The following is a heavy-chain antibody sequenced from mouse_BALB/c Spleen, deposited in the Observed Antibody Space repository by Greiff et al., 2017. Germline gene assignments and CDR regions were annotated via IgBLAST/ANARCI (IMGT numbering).Heavy chain of an antibody. D-gene: IGHD2-1*01. CDR3: ARKSPYGNYFDY. CDR2: IWAGGST. V-gene: IGHV2-9*02. CDR1: GFSLTSYG. Sequence: VQLVESGPGLVAPSQSLSITCTVSGFSLTSYGVRWVRQPPGKGLEWLGVIWAGGSTNYNSALMSRLSISKDNSKSQVFLKMNSLQTDDTAMYYCARKSPYGNYFDYWGQGTTLTVSS. J-gene: IGHJ2*01.